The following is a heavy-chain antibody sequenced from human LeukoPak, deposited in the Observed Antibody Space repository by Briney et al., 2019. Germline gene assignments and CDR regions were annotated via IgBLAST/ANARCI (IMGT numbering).Heavy chain of an antibody. Sequence: PGRSLRLSCAASGFTFSSYAIHWVRQAPGKGLEWVAVISYDGSNKYYADSVKGRFTISRDNSKNTLYLQMNSLRAEDTAVYFCARDHGRSGMLAASLDFDYWGQGTLVTVSS. J-gene: IGHJ4*02. CDR2: ISYDGSNK. CDR3: ARDHGRSGMLAASLDFDY. D-gene: IGHD2-15*01. V-gene: IGHV3-30-3*01. CDR1: GFTFSSYA.